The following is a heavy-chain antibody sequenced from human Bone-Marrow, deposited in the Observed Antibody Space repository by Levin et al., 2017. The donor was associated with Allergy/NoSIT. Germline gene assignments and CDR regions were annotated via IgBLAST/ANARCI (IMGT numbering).Heavy chain of an antibody. V-gene: IGHV1-2*02. CDR1: EYTFTGYY. J-gene: IGHJ3*02. Sequence: GESLKISCKASEYTFTGYYIHWVRQAPGQGLEWMGWINPNSGATNYAHKLQGRVTMTRDTSISTAFMELSRLRSDDTAVYYCARERDWTYDALAIWGQGTLVTVSS. CDR2: INPNSGAT. D-gene: IGHD1-7*01. CDR3: ARERDWTYDALAI.